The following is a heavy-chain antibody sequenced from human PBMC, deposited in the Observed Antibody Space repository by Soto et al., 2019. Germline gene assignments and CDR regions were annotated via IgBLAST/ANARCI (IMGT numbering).Heavy chain of an antibody. V-gene: IGHV3-33*01. CDR1: GFTFSSYG. CDR3: ARECRPGSWYEGYYYYYGMDG. CDR2: IWYDGSNK. J-gene: IGHJ6*02. Sequence: PGGSLRLSCAASGFTFSSYGMHWVRQAPGKGLEWVAVIWYDGSNKYYADSVKGRFTISRDNSKNTLYLQMNSLRAEDTAVYYCARECRPGSWYEGYYYYYGMDGWGQGTTVTVSS. D-gene: IGHD6-13*01.